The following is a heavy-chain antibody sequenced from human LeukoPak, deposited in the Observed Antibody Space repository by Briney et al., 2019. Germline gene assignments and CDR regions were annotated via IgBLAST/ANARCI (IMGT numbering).Heavy chain of an antibody. Sequence: GGSLRLSCAASGFTFSSYWMHWVRQAPGKGLVWVSRINSDGSSTSYADSVKGRFTISRDNAKNTLYLQMNSLRAEDTAVYYCARGFDSIRVFGVVIKRFDPWGQGTLVTVSS. CDR2: INSDGSST. CDR3: ARGFDSIRVFGVVIKRFDP. CDR1: GFTFSSYW. D-gene: IGHD3-3*01. J-gene: IGHJ5*02. V-gene: IGHV3-74*01.